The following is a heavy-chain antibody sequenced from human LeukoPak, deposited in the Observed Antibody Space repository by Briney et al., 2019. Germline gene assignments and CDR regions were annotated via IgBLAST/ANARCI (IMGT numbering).Heavy chain of an antibody. V-gene: IGHV4-4*02. J-gene: IGHJ6*02. D-gene: IGHD6-13*01. CDR3: AREGNSSSWYRTFYYYGMDV. CDR1: GGSISSSNW. CDR2: IYHSGST. Sequence: SETLSLTCAVSGGSISSSNWWSWVRQPPGKGLEWIGEIYHSGSTNYNPSLKSRVTISVDKSKNQFSLKLSSVTAADTAVYYCAREGNSSSWYRTFYYYGMDVWGQGTTVTVSS.